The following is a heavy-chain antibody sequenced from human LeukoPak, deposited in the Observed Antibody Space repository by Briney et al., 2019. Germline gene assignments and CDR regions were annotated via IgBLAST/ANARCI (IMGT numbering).Heavy chain of an antibody. J-gene: IGHJ2*01. CDR2: IYYSGST. D-gene: IGHD4-17*01. CDR3: ARKRDDGDDRWYFDL. V-gene: IGHV4-59*01. Sequence: SETLSLTCTVSGGSISSYYWRWIRQPPGKGLEWIGYIYYSGSTKYNPSLKSRVTISVETSKNQFSLKLSPVTAADTAGYYCARKRDDGDDRWYFDLWGRGTLVTVSS. CDR1: GGSISSYY.